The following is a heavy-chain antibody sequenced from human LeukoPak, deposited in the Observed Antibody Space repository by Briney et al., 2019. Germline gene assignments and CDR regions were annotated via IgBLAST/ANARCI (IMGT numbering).Heavy chain of an antibody. CDR1: GFTFSSYA. Sequence: GRSLRLSCAASGFTFSSYAMHWVRQAPGKGLEWVAVIWYDGSNKYYADSVKGRFTISRDNSKNTLYLKRNSLRAEDTAVYYCARMSRYSSRWWGGMDVWGQGTTVTVSS. V-gene: IGHV3-33*01. D-gene: IGHD6-13*01. CDR3: ARMSRYSSRWWGGMDV. CDR2: IWYDGSNK. J-gene: IGHJ6*02.